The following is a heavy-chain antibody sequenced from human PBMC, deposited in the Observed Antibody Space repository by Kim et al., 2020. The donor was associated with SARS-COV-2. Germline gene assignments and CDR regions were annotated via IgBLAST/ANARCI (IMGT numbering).Heavy chain of an antibody. Sequence: ASVKVSCKASGYTFTSYGISWVRQAPGQGLEWMGWISAYNGNTNYAQKLQGRVTMTTDTSTSTAYMELRSLRSDDTAVYYCARSRGSYGAWDYYYYGMDVWGQGTTVTVSS. CDR2: ISAYNGNT. D-gene: IGHD5-18*01. CDR3: ARSRGSYGAWDYYYYGMDV. V-gene: IGHV1-18*01. J-gene: IGHJ6*02. CDR1: GYTFTSYG.